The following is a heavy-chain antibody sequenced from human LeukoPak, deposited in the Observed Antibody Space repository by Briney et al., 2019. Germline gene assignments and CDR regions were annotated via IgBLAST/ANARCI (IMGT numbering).Heavy chain of an antibody. CDR2: ISGSGGST. Sequence: PGGSLRLSRAASGFTFSSYAMSWVRQAPGKGLEWVSAISGSGGSTYYADSVKGRFTISRDNSKNTLYLQMNSLRAEDTAVYYCAKSRESNRYYYYGMDVWGQGTTVTVSS. J-gene: IGHJ6*02. V-gene: IGHV3-23*01. CDR1: GFTFSSYA. CDR3: AKSRESNRYYYYGMDV. D-gene: IGHD3-10*01.